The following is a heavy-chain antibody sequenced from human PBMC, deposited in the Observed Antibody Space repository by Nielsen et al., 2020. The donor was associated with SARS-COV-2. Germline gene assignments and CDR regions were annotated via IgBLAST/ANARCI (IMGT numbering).Heavy chain of an antibody. CDR1: GFTFSNFA. J-gene: IGHJ6*02. V-gene: IGHV3-23*01. CDR2: IDVSGGGT. D-gene: IGHD6-19*01. CDR3: TRRVAGGTMDV. Sequence: GESLKISCAASGFTFSNFAMNWVRQAPGKGLEWVSTIDVSGGGTYYADSLKGRFTISRDNSKNTLYLQMNSLGADDTAIYYCTRRVAGGTMDVWGQGTTVTVSS.